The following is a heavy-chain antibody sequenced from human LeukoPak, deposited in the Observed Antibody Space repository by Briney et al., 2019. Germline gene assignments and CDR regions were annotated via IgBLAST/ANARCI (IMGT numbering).Heavy chain of an antibody. J-gene: IGHJ4*02. CDR1: GGTFSSYA. CDR3: AKGIVVAGHFDY. CDR2: IIPIFGAA. D-gene: IGHD6-19*01. Sequence: SVKVSCKASGGTFSSYAISWVRQAPGQGLEWMGGIIPIFGAANYAQKFQGRVTITADESTSTAYMELSSLGSEDTAVYYCAKGIVVAGHFDYWGQGTLVTVSS. V-gene: IGHV1-69*13.